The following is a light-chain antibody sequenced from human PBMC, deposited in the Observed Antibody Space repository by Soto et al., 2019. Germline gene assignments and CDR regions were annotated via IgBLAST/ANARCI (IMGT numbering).Light chain of an antibody. V-gene: IGKV3-11*01. J-gene: IGKJ3*01. Sequence: EIVLTQSPATLSLSPGERATLSCRASQSVSSYLAWYQQKPGQAPRLLIYDASNRATGIPARFSGSGSGTDFNLTISSLEPEDFAVYYCQQRSNWPPLFTFGPGTKVDIK. CDR1: QSVSSY. CDR2: DAS. CDR3: QQRSNWPPLFT.